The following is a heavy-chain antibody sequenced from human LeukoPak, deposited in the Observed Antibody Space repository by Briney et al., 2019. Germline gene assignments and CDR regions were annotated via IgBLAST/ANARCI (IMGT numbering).Heavy chain of an antibody. D-gene: IGHD5-12*01. CDR2: IYYSGST. CDR1: GGSISSSSYY. Sequence: PSETLSLTCTVSGGSISSSSYYWGWIRQPPGKGLEWIGSIYYSGSTYYNPSLKSRVTISVDTSKNQFSLKLSSVTAADTAVYYCARAFKGVATPPHYYYYMDVWGKGTTVTISS. V-gene: IGHV4-39*07. CDR3: ARAFKGVATPPHYYYYMDV. J-gene: IGHJ6*03.